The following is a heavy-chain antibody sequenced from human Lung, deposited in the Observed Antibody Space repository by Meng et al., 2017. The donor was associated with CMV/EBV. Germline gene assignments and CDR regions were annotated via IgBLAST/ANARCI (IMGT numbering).Heavy chain of an antibody. J-gene: IGHJ4*02. CDR3: AKQKLSANIAAAALDY. CDR1: GFTFDDYA. D-gene: IGHD6-13*01. V-gene: IGHV3-9*01. CDR2: ISWNSRSI. Sequence: GGSLRLSCAASGFTFDDYAMHWVRQAPGKGLEWVSGISWNSRSIAYADSVKGRFTISRDNAKNSLYLQMNSLRADDTALYYCAKQKLSANIAAAALDYWGQGKXVTVDS.